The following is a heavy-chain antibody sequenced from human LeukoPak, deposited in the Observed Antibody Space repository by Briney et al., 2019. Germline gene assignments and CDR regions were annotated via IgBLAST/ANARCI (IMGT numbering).Heavy chain of an antibody. CDR2: IYHSGST. Sequence: SQTLSLTCTVSGGSISSGGYYWSWIRQPPGKGLEWIGYIYHSGSTYYNPSLKSRVTISVDRSKNQFSLKLSSVTAADTAVYYCARDSNPYGDYGGAFDIWGQGTMVTVSS. CDR3: ARDSNPYGDYGGAFDI. CDR1: GGSISSGGYY. D-gene: IGHD4-17*01. J-gene: IGHJ3*02. V-gene: IGHV4-30-2*01.